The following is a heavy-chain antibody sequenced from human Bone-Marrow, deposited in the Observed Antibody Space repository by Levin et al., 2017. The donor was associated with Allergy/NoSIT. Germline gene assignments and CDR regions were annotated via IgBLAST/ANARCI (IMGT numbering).Heavy chain of an antibody. CDR3: AGAGLTYYYGSGSYSAFDY. D-gene: IGHD3-10*01. V-gene: IGHV1-69*06. Sequence: SVKVSCKASGGTFSSYAISWVRQAPGQGLEWMGGIIPIFGTANYAQKFQGRVTITADKSTSTAYMELSSLRSEDTAVYYCAGAGLTYYYGSGSYSAFDYWGQGTLVTVSS. CDR1: GGTFSSYA. CDR2: IIPIFGTA. J-gene: IGHJ4*02.